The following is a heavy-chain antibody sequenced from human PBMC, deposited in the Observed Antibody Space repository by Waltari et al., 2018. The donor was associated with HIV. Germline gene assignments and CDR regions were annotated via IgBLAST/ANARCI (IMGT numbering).Heavy chain of an antibody. D-gene: IGHD3-22*01. Sequence: QVQLQESGPGLVKPSQTLSLTCTVSGCPISSGGYYLSWIRQHPGKGLEWIGYIYYSGSTYYNPSLKSRVTISVDTSKNQFSLKLTSVTAADTAVYYCARITYYYDSSGYQGGMDVWGQGTTVTVSS. CDR2: IYYSGST. CDR1: GCPISSGGYY. V-gene: IGHV4-31*03. J-gene: IGHJ6*02. CDR3: ARITYYYDSSGYQGGMDV.